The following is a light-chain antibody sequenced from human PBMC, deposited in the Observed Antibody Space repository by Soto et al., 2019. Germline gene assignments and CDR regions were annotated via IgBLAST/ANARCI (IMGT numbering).Light chain of an antibody. Sequence: QSVLTQPPSVSGAPGQRVTISCTGSSSNIGAGYDVHWYQQLPGTAPKLLIYGNSNRPSGVPYRFSGSKSRTSASLAITGLQADDEADYYCQSYDTSLSAWVFGAGTKLTVL. CDR1: SSNIGAGYD. J-gene: IGLJ3*02. V-gene: IGLV1-40*01. CDR3: QSYDTSLSAWV. CDR2: GNS.